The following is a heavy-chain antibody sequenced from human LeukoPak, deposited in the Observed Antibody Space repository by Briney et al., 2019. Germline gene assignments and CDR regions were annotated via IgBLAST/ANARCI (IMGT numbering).Heavy chain of an antibody. Sequence: GGSLRLSCAVSGFTFSDTYMTWIRQAPGKGLESLSYISPSGTDISYADSVKGRFTISRDNAKDSLYLQMNSLRVEDTAVYYCTRDPRNLDYWGQGTLVTVSS. J-gene: IGHJ4*02. CDR1: GFTFSDTY. D-gene: IGHD1-14*01. CDR3: TRDPRNLDY. V-gene: IGHV3-11*01. CDR2: ISPSGTDI.